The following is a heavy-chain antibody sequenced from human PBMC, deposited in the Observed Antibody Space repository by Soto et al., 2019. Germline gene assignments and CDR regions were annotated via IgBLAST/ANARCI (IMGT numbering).Heavy chain of an antibody. CDR1: SPFASTVTYY. Sequence: SLTSSLSSPFASTVTYYWTWIRQTPGNGLEWFGVIDYGGVSNYNPTLKRRLTISLHTSKNQITLKLSSVTPAGTPAYYCATAIRYSSDDRCYRRRTSVSWSQGTLAT. J-gene: IGHJ5*02. CDR3: ATAIRYSSDDRCYRRRTSVS. CDR2: IDYGGVS. V-gene: IGHV4-61*01. D-gene: IGHD2-15*01.